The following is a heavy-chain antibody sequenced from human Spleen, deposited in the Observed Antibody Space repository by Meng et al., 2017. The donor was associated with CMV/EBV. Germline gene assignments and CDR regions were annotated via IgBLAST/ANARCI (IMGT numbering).Heavy chain of an antibody. V-gene: IGHV3-53*01. CDR3: ARGDSGSSAPIDS. J-gene: IGHJ4*02. D-gene: IGHD1-26*01. CDR2: IYAGGRT. Sequence: GESLKISCAASGFTVSTNYMSWVRQAPGKGLEWVSVIYAGGRTFYADSVKGRFIVSRDDSTNKVFLQVNSLRAEDTAVYFCARGDSGSSAPIDSWGQGTLVTVSS. CDR1: GFTVSTNY.